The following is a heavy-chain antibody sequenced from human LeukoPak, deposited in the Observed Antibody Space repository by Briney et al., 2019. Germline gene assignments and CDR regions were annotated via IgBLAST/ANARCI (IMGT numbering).Heavy chain of an antibody. Sequence: SETLSLTCAVYGGSFSGYYWSWIRQPPGKGLEWIGEINHSGSTNYNPSLKSRVAISVDTSKNQFSLKLSSVTAADTAVYYCARCHSSSWYGWFDPWGQGTLVTVSS. V-gene: IGHV4-34*01. J-gene: IGHJ5*02. CDR2: INHSGST. CDR1: GGSFSGYY. D-gene: IGHD6-13*01. CDR3: ARCHSSSWYGWFDP.